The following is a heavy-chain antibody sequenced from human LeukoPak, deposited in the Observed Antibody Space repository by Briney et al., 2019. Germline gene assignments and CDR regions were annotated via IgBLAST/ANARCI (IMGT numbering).Heavy chain of an antibody. J-gene: IGHJ3*02. Sequence: GGSLRLSCAASGFTFSSYSVNWVRQAPGKGLEWVSSISSSSSYIYYADSVKGRFTISRDNAKNSLYLQMNSLRAEDTAVYYCARDRDYGDYYGEKAFDIWGQGTMVTVSS. CDR1: GFTFSSYS. D-gene: IGHD4-17*01. CDR3: ARDRDYGDYYGEKAFDI. V-gene: IGHV3-21*01. CDR2: ISSSSSYI.